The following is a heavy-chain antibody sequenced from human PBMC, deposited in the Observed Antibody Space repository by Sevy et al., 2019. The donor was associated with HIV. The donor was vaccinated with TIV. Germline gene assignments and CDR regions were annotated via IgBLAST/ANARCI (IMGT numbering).Heavy chain of an antibody. Sequence: GGSLRLSCTASGFTFSNFGMHWVRQVPGKGLEWVTFIRYDGSDKYYAVSVKGRFTISRDDSKNTLYLQMDSLRPEDTAIYYCAKDLAGPGRRYFDYWGQGTLVTVSS. V-gene: IGHV3-30*02. CDR3: AKDLAGPGRRYFDY. D-gene: IGHD6-13*01. J-gene: IGHJ4*02. CDR1: GFTFSNFG. CDR2: IRYDGSDK.